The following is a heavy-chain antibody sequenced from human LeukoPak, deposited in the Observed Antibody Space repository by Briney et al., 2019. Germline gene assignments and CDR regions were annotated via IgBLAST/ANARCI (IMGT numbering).Heavy chain of an antibody. CDR3: AKSFHTIWGSYRPALGY. D-gene: IGHD3-16*02. CDR1: GFTFSSYG. J-gene: IGHJ4*02. Sequence: GGSLRLSCAASGFTFSSYGMHWVRQAPGKGLEWVAFIRYDGSNKYYADSVKGRFTISRDNSKNTLYLQMNSLRAEDTAVYYCAKSFHTIWGSYRPALGYWGQGTLVTVSS. CDR2: IRYDGSNK. V-gene: IGHV3-30*02.